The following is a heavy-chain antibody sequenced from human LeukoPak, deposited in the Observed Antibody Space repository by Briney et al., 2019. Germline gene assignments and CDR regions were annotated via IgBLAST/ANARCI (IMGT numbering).Heavy chain of an antibody. CDR2: IYYDGSNK. CDR3: ASKNGSY. CDR1: AFTFRTYG. D-gene: IGHD1-26*01. V-gene: IGHV3-33*01. Sequence: GRSLRLSCAASAFTFRTYGMHWVRQAPGQGLEWVAIIYYDGSNKYYTDSVKGRFTISRDDSKNTLYLQMNSLRAEDTAVYYCASKNGSYWGQGTLVTVSS. J-gene: IGHJ4*02.